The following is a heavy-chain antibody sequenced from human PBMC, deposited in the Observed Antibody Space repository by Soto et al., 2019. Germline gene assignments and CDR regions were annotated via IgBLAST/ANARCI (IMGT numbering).Heavy chain of an antibody. D-gene: IGHD6-13*01. V-gene: IGHV3-23*01. CDR1: GFTFSSYA. J-gene: IGHJ6*02. CDR3: ANAAAGPRYYYYGMDV. CDR2: ISGSGGST. Sequence: GGSLRLSCAASGFTFSSYAMSWVRQAPGKGLEWVSAISGSGGSTYYADSVKGRFTISGDNSKNTLYLQMNSLRAEDTAVYYCANAAAGPRYYYYGMDVWGQGTTVTVSS.